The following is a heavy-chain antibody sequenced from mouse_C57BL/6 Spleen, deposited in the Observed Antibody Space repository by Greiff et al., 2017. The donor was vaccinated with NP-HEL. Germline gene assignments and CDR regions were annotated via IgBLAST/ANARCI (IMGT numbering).Heavy chain of an antibody. J-gene: IGHJ2*01. D-gene: IGHD1-1*01. CDR2: IDPETGGT. CDR3: TRWLVITTVVATDY. Sequence: QVQLQQSGAELVRPGASVTLSCKASGYTFTDYEMHWVKQTPVHGLEWIGAIDPETGGTAYNQKFKGKAILTADKSSSTAYMELRSLTSEDSAVYYCTRWLVITTVVATDYWGQGTTLTVSS. V-gene: IGHV1-15*01. CDR1: GYTFTDYE.